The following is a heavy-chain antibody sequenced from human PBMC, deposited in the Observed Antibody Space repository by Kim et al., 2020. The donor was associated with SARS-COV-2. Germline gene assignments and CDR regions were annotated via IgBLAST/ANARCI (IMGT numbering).Heavy chain of an antibody. V-gene: IGHV3-30*18. J-gene: IGHJ3*02. CDR1: GFTFNNYG. CDR2: VSDDGRNT. Sequence: GGSLRLSCAASGFTFNNYGIHWVRQSPGKGLEWVSFVSDDGRNTYYVDSVKGRFTISRDNSKNTLYLQMNSLRAEDTAVYYCAKDHRSGSDGLCAFDIWGQGTLVTVSS. CDR3: AKDHRSGSDGLCAFDI. D-gene: IGHD1-26*01.